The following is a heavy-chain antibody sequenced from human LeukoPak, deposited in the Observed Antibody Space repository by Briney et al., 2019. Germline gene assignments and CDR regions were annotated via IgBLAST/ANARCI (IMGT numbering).Heavy chain of an antibody. V-gene: IGHV3-21*01. CDR1: GFTFCSYS. J-gene: IGHJ4*02. Sequence: MSGGSLRLSCAASGFTFCSYSMNWVRQAPGKGLEWVSSISSSSSYIYYADSVKGRFTISRDNAKNSLYLQMNSLRAEDTAVYYCARDPLYCSSTSCYHPHFDYWGQGTLVTVSS. CDR3: ARDPLYCSSTSCYHPHFDY. D-gene: IGHD2-2*01. CDR2: ISSSSSYI.